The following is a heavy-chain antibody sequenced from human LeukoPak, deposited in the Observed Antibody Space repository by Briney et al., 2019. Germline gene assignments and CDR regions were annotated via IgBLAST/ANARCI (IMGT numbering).Heavy chain of an antibody. V-gene: IGHV4-4*07. CDR2: IYTSGST. CDR1: GRSISSYY. Sequence: PSETLSLTCTVSGRSISSYYWSWIRQPAGNGLEWIGRIYTSGSTNYNPSLKSRVTMSVDTSKNQFSLKLSSVTAADTAVYYCAREISTGWLPGVTDYYYYMDVWGKGTTVTVPS. J-gene: IGHJ6*03. D-gene: IGHD4-11*01. CDR3: AREISTGWLPGVTDYYYYMDV.